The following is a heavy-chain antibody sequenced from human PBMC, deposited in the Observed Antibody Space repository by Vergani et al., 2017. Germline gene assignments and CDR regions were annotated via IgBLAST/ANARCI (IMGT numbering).Heavy chain of an antibody. CDR1: GGSISSSSYY. D-gene: IGHD1-7*01. Sequence: QLQLQESGPGLVKPSETLSLTCTVSGGSISSSSYYWGWIRQPPGKGLEWIGSIYYSGSTDYNPSLKSRVTISVDTSKNQFSLKLSSVTAADTAVYYCARRSGWNYDHGYLDYWGQGTLVTVSS. V-gene: IGHV4-39*01. CDR3: ARRSGWNYDHGYLDY. CDR2: IYYSGST. J-gene: IGHJ4*02.